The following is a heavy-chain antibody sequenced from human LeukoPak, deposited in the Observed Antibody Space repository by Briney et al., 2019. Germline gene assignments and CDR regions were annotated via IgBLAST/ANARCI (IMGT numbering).Heavy chain of an antibody. CDR3: AEGQVWTGKDIDY. V-gene: IGHV3-23*01. J-gene: IGHJ4*02. CDR1: GFTFSSYA. Sequence: PGGSLRLSCAASGFTFSSYAMSWVRQAPGKGLEWVSAISGSGGSTYYADSVKGRFTISRDNSKNTLYLQMNSPRAEDTAVYYCAEGQVWTGKDIDYWGQGTLVTVSS. CDR2: ISGSGGST. D-gene: IGHD3/OR15-3a*01.